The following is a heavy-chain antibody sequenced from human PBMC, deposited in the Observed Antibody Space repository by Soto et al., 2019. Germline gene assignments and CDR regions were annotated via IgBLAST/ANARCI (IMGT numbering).Heavy chain of an antibody. CDR3: ARGSYYDFWSGYYDYYYYGMDV. CDR1: GGSVSSGSYY. Sequence: SETPSLTCTVSGGSVSSGSYYWSWIRQPPGKGLEWIGYIYYSGSTNYNPSLKSRVTISVDTSKNQFSLKLSSVTAADTAVYYCARGSYYDFWSGYYDYYYYGMDVWGQGTTVTVS. CDR2: IYYSGST. V-gene: IGHV4-61*01. D-gene: IGHD3-3*01. J-gene: IGHJ6*02.